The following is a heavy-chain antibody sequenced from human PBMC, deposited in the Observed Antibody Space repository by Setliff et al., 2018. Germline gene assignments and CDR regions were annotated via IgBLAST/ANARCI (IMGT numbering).Heavy chain of an antibody. V-gene: IGHV4-34*01. J-gene: IGHJ4*02. CDR1: GGSFSGYS. Sequence: PSETLSLTCAVYGGSFSGYSWTWIRQPPGKGLEWIGDSNHSGSTNYIPSRKSRLTMSVDTSKKQLSMKLSTVTAAATAVYYCRFWRGYYKNDYWGQGTRVTVSS. CDR3: RFWRGYYKNDY. D-gene: IGHD3-3*01. CDR2: SNHSGST.